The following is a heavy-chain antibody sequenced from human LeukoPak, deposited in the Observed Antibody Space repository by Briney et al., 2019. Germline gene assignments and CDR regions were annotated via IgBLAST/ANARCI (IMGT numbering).Heavy chain of an antibody. CDR1: GFTFNNAW. D-gene: IGHD6-13*01. CDR3: AKARYSSGWCVDY. Sequence: GGSLRLSCAASGFTFNNAWMSWVRQAPGKGLEWVGRIKSKTHGGTTDYAAPVKGRFTISRDDSKNTLYLQMNSLKTEDTAVYYCAKARYSSGWCVDYWGQGTLVTVSS. CDR2: IKSKTHGGTT. J-gene: IGHJ4*02. V-gene: IGHV3-15*01.